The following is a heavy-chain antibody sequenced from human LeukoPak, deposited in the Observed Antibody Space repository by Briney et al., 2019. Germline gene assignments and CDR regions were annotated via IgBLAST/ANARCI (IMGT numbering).Heavy chain of an antibody. CDR3: ARKLGIGPDY. Sequence: GGSLRLSCAASGFTFSRYWMHWVRQAPGKGLVWVSRINRDGSSTSYADFVKGRFTISRDNAKNTLYVQMNSLRAEDTAVYYCARKLGIGPDYWGQGTLVTVSS. D-gene: IGHD7-27*01. CDR2: INRDGSST. J-gene: IGHJ4*02. V-gene: IGHV3-74*01. CDR1: GFTFSRYW.